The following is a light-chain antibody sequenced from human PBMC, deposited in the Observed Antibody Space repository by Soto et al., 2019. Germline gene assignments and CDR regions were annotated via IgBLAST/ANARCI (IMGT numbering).Light chain of an antibody. CDR1: SSDVGSYNL. CDR3: CSYAGGTSV. J-gene: IGLJ2*01. V-gene: IGLV2-23*01. CDR2: EGS. Sequence: QSVLTQPASVSGSPGQSITISCTGTSSDVGSYNLVSWYQHHPGKAPKLMIYEGSKRPSGVSNRFSGSKSGNTASLTISGLQAEDEADYYCCSYAGGTSVFGGGTKLTVL.